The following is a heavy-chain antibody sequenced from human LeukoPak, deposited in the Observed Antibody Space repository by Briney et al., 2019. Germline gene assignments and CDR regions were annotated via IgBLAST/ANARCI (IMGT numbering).Heavy chain of an antibody. V-gene: IGHV4-34*01. J-gene: IGHJ4*02. CDR2: INHSGST. CDR1: GGSFSGYY. CDR3: ASGRSAVGHFDY. Sequence: SETLSLTCAVYGGSFSGYYWSWIRQPPGKVLEWIGEINHSGSTNYNPSLKSRVTISVDTSKNQFSLKLSSVTAADTAVYYCASGRSAVGHFDYWGQGTLVTVSS. D-gene: IGHD4-23*01.